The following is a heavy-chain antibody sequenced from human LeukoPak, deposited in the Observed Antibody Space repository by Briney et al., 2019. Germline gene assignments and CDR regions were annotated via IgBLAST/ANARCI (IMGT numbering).Heavy chain of an antibody. CDR2: IYYSGST. Sequence: ETXSLTXXXXXGSIXSSSYYWGWIRQPPGKGLEWIGSIYYSGSTYYNPSLKSRVTISVDTSKNQFSLKLSSVTAADTAVYYCARAGGYDSSGYLFDYWGQGTLVTASS. CDR1: XGSIXSSSYY. J-gene: IGHJ4*02. CDR3: ARAGGYDSSGYLFDY. V-gene: IGHV4-39*07. D-gene: IGHD3-22*01.